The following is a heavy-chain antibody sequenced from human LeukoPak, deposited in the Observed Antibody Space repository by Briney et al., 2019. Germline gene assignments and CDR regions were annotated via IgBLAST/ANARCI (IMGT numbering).Heavy chain of an antibody. CDR1: GGSFSGYY. J-gene: IGHJ4*02. D-gene: IGHD3-22*01. CDR3: ARQDSITMTAFDY. Sequence: ETLSLTCAVYGGSFSGYYWSWIRQPPGKGLEWIGEINHSGSTNYNPSLKSRVTISVDTSKNQFSLKLSSVTAADTAVYYCARQDSITMTAFDYWGQGTLVTVSS. CDR2: INHSGST. V-gene: IGHV4-34*01.